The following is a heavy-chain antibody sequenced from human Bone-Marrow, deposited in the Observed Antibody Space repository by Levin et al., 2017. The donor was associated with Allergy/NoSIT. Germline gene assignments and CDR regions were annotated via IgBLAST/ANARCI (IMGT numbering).Heavy chain of an antibody. CDR3: ARNGAWSFEF. Sequence: LSLTCASSGFPFSGYWMAWVHQAPGKGLEWVANINRDGGDGYYVDSVKGRFTISRDNARNSLDLQMNSLRVEDTAVYYCARNGAWSFEFWGQGTLVTVSS. J-gene: IGHJ4*02. CDR1: GFPFSGYW. V-gene: IGHV3-7*02. CDR2: INRDGGDG. D-gene: IGHD2-8*01.